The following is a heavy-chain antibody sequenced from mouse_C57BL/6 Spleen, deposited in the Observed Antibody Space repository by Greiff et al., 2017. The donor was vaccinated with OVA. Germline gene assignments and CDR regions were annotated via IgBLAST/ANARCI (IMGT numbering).Heavy chain of an antibody. V-gene: IGHV5-12*01. CDR3: ARHERGAMDY. CDR1: GFTFSDYY. Sequence: EVKLMESGGGLVQPGGSLKLSWAASGFTFSDYYMYWVRQTPEKRLEWVAYISNGGGSTYYPDTVKGRFTISRDNAKNTLYLQMSRLKSEDTAMYYCARHERGAMDYWGQGTSVTVSS. CDR2: ISNGGGST. J-gene: IGHJ4*01.